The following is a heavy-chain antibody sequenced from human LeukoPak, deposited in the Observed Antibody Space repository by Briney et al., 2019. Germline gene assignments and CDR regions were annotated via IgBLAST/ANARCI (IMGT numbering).Heavy chain of an antibody. J-gene: IGHJ6*03. V-gene: IGHV1-18*01. CDR3: GRVAVGYYYYMDV. CDR2: ISAYNGNT. Sequence: GASVKVSCKASGYTFTSYGISWVRQAPGQGLEWMGWISAYNGNTNYAQKLQGRVTMTTDTSTSTAYMELSSLRSEDTAVYYCGRVAVGYYYYMDVWGKGTTVTVSS. CDR1: GYTFTSYG.